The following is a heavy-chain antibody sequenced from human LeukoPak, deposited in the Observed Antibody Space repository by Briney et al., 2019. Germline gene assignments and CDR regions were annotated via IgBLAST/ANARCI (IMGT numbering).Heavy chain of an antibody. CDR1: GGSFSGYY. Sequence: PSGTLSLTCAVYGGSFSGYYWSWIRQPPGKGLEWIGEINHSGSTNYNPSLKSRVTISVDTSKNQFSLKLSSVTAADTAVYYCARGLRGSTLGYFDYWGQGTLVTVSS. CDR3: ARGLRGSTLGYFDY. CDR2: INHSGST. V-gene: IGHV4-34*01. D-gene: IGHD2-2*01. J-gene: IGHJ4*02.